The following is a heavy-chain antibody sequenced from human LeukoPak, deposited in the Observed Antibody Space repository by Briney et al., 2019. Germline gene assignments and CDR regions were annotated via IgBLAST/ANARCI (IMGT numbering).Heavy chain of an antibody. CDR3: ARDLSRDNWFDP. J-gene: IGHJ5*02. CDR1: GYTFTGYY. CDR2: INPNSGGT. Sequence: ASVKVSCKASGYTFTGYYVHWVRQAPGQGLEWMGWINPNSGGTNYAQKFQGRVTMTRDTSISTAYMELSRLRSDDTAVYYCARDLSRDNWFDPWGQGTLVTVSS. V-gene: IGHV1-2*02.